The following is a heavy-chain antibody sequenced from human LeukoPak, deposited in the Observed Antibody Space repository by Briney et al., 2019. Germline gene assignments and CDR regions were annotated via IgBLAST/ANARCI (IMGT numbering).Heavy chain of an antibody. J-gene: IGHJ6*03. CDR2: ISSSSSYI. CDR1: GFTFSSYS. Sequence: TGGSLRLSCAASGFTFSSYSMNWVRQAPGKGLEWVSSISSSSSYIYYADSVKGRFTISRDNAKNSLYLQMNSLRAEDTAVYYCARAGVAASYYYYYMDVWGKGTTVTISS. CDR3: ARAGVAASYYYYYMDV. D-gene: IGHD2-8*01. V-gene: IGHV3-21*01.